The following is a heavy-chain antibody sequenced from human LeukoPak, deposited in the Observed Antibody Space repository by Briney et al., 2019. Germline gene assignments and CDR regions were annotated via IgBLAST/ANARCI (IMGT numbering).Heavy chain of an antibody. CDR3: ATSRQYYYDSSGYHD. J-gene: IGHJ4*02. CDR2: INHSGST. Sequence: PSETLSLTCAVYGGSFSGYYWSWIRQPPGKGLEWIGEINHSGSTNYNPSLKSRITISVDTSKNQFSLKLSSVTAADTAVYYCATSRQYYYDSSGYHDWGQGTLVTVSS. CDR1: GGSFSGYY. V-gene: IGHV4-34*01. D-gene: IGHD3-22*01.